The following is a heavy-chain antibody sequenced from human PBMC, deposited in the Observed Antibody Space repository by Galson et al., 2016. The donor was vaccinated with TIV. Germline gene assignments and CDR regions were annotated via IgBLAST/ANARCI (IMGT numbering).Heavy chain of an antibody. V-gene: IGHV3-9*01. J-gene: IGHJ4*02. CDR3: AKIDSSGYNYGGRFVY. CDR1: GFTFVDYP. Sequence: SLRLSCAASGFTFVDYPMHWVRQPPGKGLEWVSSINWRGNSVVYADSVKGRFTISRDNSKNTVFLQMNSLRAEDTAVYYCAKIDSSGYNYGGRFVYWGQGTLVTVSS. D-gene: IGHD3-22*01. CDR2: INWRGNSV.